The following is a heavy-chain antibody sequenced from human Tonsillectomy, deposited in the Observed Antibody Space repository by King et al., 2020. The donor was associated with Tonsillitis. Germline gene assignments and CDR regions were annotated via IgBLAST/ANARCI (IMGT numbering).Heavy chain of an antibody. CDR3: AKLSGGFGEFDWFDP. V-gene: IGHV5-51*01. J-gene: IGHJ5*02. CDR2: IYPVDSQT. Sequence: VQLVESVAEVKKPWEALKSSCKGAVYSFTRYWIGLVRQMSGKGLEWIGHIYPVDSQTRYSPAFPGQGTSSSDKSIRTAYPQWSSLKASDTAMYYCAKLSGGFGEFDWFDPWGQGTLVTVSS. D-gene: IGHD3-10*01. CDR1: VYSFTRYW.